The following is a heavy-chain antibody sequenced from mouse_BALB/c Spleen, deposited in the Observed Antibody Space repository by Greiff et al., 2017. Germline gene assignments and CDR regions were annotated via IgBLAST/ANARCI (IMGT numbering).Heavy chain of an antibody. Sequence: VQLQQSGAELARPGASVKLSCKASGYTFTSYWMQWVKQRPGQGLEWIGAIYPGDGDTRYTQKFKGKATLTADKSSSTAYMQLSSLASEDSAVYYCARITTASAWFAYWGQGTLVTVSA. J-gene: IGHJ3*01. V-gene: IGHV1-87*01. CDR2: IYPGDGDT. CDR1: GYTFTSYW. CDR3: ARITTASAWFAY. D-gene: IGHD1-2*01.